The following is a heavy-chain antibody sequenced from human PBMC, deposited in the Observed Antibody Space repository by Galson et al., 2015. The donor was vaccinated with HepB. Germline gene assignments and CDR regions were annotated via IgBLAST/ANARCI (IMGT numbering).Heavy chain of an antibody. Sequence: QSGAEVKKPGESLRISCKGSGYSFTSYWISWVRQMPGKGLEWMGRIDPSDSYTNYSPSFQGHVTISADKSISTAYLQWSSLKASDTAMYYCARRLKVEELWFGEGHYGMDVWGQGTTVTVSS. CDR3: ARRLKVEELWFGEGHYGMDV. CDR1: GYSFTSYW. V-gene: IGHV5-10-1*01. J-gene: IGHJ6*02. D-gene: IGHD3-10*01. CDR2: IDPSDSYT.